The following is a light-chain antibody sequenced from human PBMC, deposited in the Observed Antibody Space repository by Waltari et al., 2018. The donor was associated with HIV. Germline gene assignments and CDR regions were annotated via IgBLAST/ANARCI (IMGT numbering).Light chain of an antibody. CDR1: ALPTQY. J-gene: IGLJ1*01. CDR2: KDS. CDR3: HSSDSSGTYV. V-gene: IGLV3-25*03. Sequence: SYELTQPPSVSVSPGQTARPTCPADALPTQYVYWYPQKPGQPPELLIYKDSERPSGIPERFSGSSSGTTVTLTISGVHAEDEADYYCHSSDSSGTYVFGTGTKVTVL.